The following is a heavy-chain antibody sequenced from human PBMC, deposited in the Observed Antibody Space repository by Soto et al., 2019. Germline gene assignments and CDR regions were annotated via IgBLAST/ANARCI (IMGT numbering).Heavy chain of an antibody. Sequence: GGSLRLSCADSGFTISAYGMHWVRQAPGKGLEWVAVISYDGNNKYYADSVKGRFTISRDNAQNTLYLQMNSLRAEDTAVYYCASAEYYYDSSGWYYWGQGTLVTVSS. CDR2: ISYDGNNK. V-gene: IGHV3-30*03. CDR1: GFTISAYG. D-gene: IGHD3-22*01. J-gene: IGHJ4*02. CDR3: ASAEYYYDSSGWYY.